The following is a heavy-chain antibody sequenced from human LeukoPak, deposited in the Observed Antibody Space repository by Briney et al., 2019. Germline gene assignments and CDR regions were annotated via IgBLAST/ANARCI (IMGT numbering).Heavy chain of an antibody. D-gene: IGHD2-2*01. CDR3: ARAYVVVPAALDY. Sequence: GGSLRLSCAASGFTFSSYSMNWARQAPGKGLEWVSSISSSSSYIYYADSVKGRFTISRDNAKNSLYLQMNSLRAEDTAVYYCARAYVVVPAALDYWGQGTLVTVSS. J-gene: IGHJ4*02. CDR1: GFTFSSYS. CDR2: ISSSSSYI. V-gene: IGHV3-21*01.